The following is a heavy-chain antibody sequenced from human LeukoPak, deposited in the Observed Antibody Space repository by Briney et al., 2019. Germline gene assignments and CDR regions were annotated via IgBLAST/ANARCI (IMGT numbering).Heavy chain of an antibody. D-gene: IGHD3-22*01. Sequence: GGSLRLACAASGFTFSDYYMSWIRQAPGKGLEWVSYISSSGSTIYYADSVKGRFTISSDNAKNSLYLQMNSLRAEDTAVYYCATSPEQLSASMIVVYWYFALWGRGTLLTVSS. CDR3: ATSPEQLSASMIVVYWYFAL. V-gene: IGHV3-11*04. J-gene: IGHJ2*01. CDR2: ISSSGSTI. CDR1: GFTFSDYY.